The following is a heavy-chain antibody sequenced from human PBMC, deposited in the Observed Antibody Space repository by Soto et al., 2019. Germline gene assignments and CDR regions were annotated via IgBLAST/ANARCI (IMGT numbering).Heavy chain of an antibody. J-gene: IGHJ6*02. CDR2: MYWDGDK. Sequence: QITLKESGPTLVNPTQTLTLTCIFSGFSLTTSEVGVAWIRQSPGKALEWLALMYWDGDKRYSPFLKSRLTITKDTANHRVVLTMTNMDPVDTGTYYCAHTGGRGAGMDVWGQGTTVTVSS. V-gene: IGHV2-5*02. D-gene: IGHD2-15*01. CDR3: AHTGGRGAGMDV. CDR1: GFSLTTSEVG.